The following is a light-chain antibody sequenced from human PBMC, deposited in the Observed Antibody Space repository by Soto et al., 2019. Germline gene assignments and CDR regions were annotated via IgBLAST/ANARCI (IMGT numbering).Light chain of an antibody. J-gene: IGLJ2*01. CDR1: SSDVGGYL. CDR3: CSYAGSVI. Sequence: QSALTQPASVSGSPGQSITISCTGTSSDVGGYLVSWYQHHPGKAPKLVIYEGTKRPSGVSNRFSGSKSGNTASLTISGLQAEDEADYYCCSYAGSVIFGGGTKVTVL. V-gene: IGLV2-23*01. CDR2: EGT.